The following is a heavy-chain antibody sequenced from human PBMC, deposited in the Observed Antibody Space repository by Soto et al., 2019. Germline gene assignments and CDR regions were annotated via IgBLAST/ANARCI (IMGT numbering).Heavy chain of an antibody. V-gene: IGHV3-23*01. CDR2: ISGSGDST. CDR1: GFTFSSYA. D-gene: IGHD1-26*01. Sequence: EVQLLESGGGLVQPGGSLRLSCAASGFTFSSYAMRWVRQAPGKGLEWVSAISGSGDSTYYADSVKGRFTISRDNSKNPPFLQLNSLRAEEPAVYYCARRGSGNYYDYWGQGTLVTVSS. CDR3: ARRGSGNYYDY. J-gene: IGHJ4*02.